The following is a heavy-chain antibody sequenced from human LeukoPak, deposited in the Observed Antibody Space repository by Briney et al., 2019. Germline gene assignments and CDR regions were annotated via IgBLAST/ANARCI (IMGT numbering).Heavy chain of an antibody. CDR1: GFTFSSYA. J-gene: IGHJ5*02. CDR2: ISGSGGST. V-gene: IGHV3-23*01. CDR3: AKEGSSVNSLFRANWFDP. Sequence: GGSLRLSCAASGFTFSSYAMSWVRQAPGKGLEWVSAISGSGGSTYYADSVKGRFTISRDNSKNTLYLQMNSLRAEDTAVYYCAKEGSSVNSLFRANWFDPWGQGTLVTVSS. D-gene: IGHD3-10*01.